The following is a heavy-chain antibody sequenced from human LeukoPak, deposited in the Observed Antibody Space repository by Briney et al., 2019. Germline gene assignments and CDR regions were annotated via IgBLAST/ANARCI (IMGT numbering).Heavy chain of an antibody. J-gene: IGHJ3*02. Sequence: ASVKLSCKSSGGTFSSYAISWVRQAPGQGLEWMGGIIPIFGTANYAQKFQGRVTITTGESTSTAYMELSSLRSEDTAVYYCARFERKYCSSTSCSDAFDIWGQGTMVTVSS. CDR1: GGTFSSYA. D-gene: IGHD2-2*01. CDR3: ARFERKYCSSTSCSDAFDI. CDR2: IIPIFGTA. V-gene: IGHV1-69*05.